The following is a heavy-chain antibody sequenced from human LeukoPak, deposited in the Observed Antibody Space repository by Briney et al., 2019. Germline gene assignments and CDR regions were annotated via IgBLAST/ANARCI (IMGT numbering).Heavy chain of an antibody. CDR1: GFTFSNYA. Sequence: GGSLRLSCAASGFTFSNYAMSWVRQAPGKGLEWVSAISGGADNTYYADSVRGRFTISRDNSKNTLYLQMNSLRPEDTAVYYRAKHYYGSGSQKYYFDYWGQGTLVTVSS. J-gene: IGHJ4*02. D-gene: IGHD3-10*01. CDR3: AKHYYGSGSQKYYFDY. V-gene: IGHV3-23*01. CDR2: ISGGADNT.